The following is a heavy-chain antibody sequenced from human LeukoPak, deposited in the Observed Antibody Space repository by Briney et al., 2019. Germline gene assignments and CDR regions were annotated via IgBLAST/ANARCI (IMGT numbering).Heavy chain of an antibody. D-gene: IGHD3-10*01. V-gene: IGHV3-48*03. CDR1: GFTFSDYE. J-gene: IGHJ3*02. CDR3: ARDFGYGSGSYYNGDAFDI. CDR2: ISTRGSTI. Sequence: GGSLRLSCAASGFTFSDYEMNWVRQAPGKGLEWVSYISTRGSTIYYADSVKGRFTISRDNAKNSLYLQMSSLRAEDTAVYYCARDFGYGSGSYYNGDAFDIWGQGTMVTVSS.